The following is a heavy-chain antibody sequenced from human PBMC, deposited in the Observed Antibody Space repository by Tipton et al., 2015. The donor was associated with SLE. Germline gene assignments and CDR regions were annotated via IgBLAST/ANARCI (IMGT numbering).Heavy chain of an antibody. CDR1: GGSISSHY. Sequence: TLSLTCTVSGGSISSHYWSWIRQPPGKGLEWIGYIYYSGSTNYNPSLKSRVTISVDTSKNQFSLKLSSVTAADTAVYYCARSTSEGYYYYYMDVWGKGTTVTVSS. V-gene: IGHV4-59*11. CDR3: ARSTSEGYYYYYMDV. CDR2: IYYSGST. J-gene: IGHJ6*03.